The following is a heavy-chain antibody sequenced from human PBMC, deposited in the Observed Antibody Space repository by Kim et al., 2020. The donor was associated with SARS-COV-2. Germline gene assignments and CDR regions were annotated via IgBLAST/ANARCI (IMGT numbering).Heavy chain of an antibody. J-gene: IGHJ4*01. Sequence: SETLSLTCTVSGGSISTSYFWGWIRQPPGKELEWIGSIYYSGSTYYNPSLESRVTISVDTSKNQFSLNLYSVTAADTAVYYCASHERTAAADPNLDFWG. CDR3: ASHERTAAADPNLDF. V-gene: IGHV4-39*01. CDR2: IYYSGST. D-gene: IGHD6-13*01. CDR1: GGSISTSYF.